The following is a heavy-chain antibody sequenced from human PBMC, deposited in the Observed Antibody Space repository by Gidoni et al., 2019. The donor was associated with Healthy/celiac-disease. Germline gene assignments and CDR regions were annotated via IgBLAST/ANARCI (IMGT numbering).Heavy chain of an antibody. J-gene: IGHJ4*02. CDR3: ARSYSSGWWGWNDY. Sequence: EVQLVASGGGLVQPGGSLRLSCAASGFTFSSYDMNWVGQAPGKGLEWVSYINSSGSTIYYADSVKGRFTISRDNAKNSLYLQMNSLRAEDTAIYYCARSYSSGWWGWNDYWGQGTVVTVSS. D-gene: IGHD6-19*01. CDR2: INSSGSTI. V-gene: IGHV3-48*03. CDR1: GFTFSSYD.